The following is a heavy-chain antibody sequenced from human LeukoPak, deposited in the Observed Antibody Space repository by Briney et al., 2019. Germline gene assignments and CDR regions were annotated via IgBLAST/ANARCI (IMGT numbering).Heavy chain of an antibody. CDR3: AKPVGTTIYYYYGMDV. Sequence: PGGSLRLSCAASGFTFSSFAMNWVRQAPGKGLEWLSYISSSGSTISYADSVRGRFTISRDNSKNTLYLQMNSLRAEDTAVYYCAKPVGTTIYYYYGMDVWGQGTTVTVSS. D-gene: IGHD1-14*01. CDR1: GFTFSSFA. J-gene: IGHJ6*02. CDR2: ISSSGSTI. V-gene: IGHV3-48*03.